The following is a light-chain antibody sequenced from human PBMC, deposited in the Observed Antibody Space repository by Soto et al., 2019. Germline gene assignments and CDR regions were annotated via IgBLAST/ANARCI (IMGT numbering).Light chain of an antibody. CDR2: KAS. Sequence: DIQMTQSPSTLSGSVGDRVTITCRASQTISSWLAWYQQKPGKAPKLLIYKASTLKSGVPSRFSASGSGTDFTLTISSLQPEDFATYHCQQSYSIPYTLGQGTEVDIK. J-gene: IGKJ2*01. CDR3: QQSYSIPYT. CDR1: QTISSW. V-gene: IGKV1-5*03.